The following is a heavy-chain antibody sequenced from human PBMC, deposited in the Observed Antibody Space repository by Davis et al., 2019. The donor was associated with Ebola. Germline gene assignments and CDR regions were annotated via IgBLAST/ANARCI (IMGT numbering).Heavy chain of an antibody. V-gene: IGHV3-30*18. Sequence: GSLRLSCAASGFTFSSYGMHWVRQAPGKGLEWVAVISYDGSNKYYADSVKGRFTISRDNSKNTLYLQMNSLRAEDTAVYYCAKQGMWGGSYYFDYWGQGTLVTVSS. CDR2: ISYDGSNK. D-gene: IGHD1-26*01. CDR3: AKQGMWGGSYYFDY. J-gene: IGHJ4*02. CDR1: GFTFSSYG.